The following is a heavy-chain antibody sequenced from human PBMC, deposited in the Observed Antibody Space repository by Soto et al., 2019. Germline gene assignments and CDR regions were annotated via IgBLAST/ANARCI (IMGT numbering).Heavy chain of an antibody. V-gene: IGHV3-49*04. CDR2: IRSKAYGGTT. CDR1: GFTFSSVA. D-gene: IGHD3-22*01. J-gene: IGHJ3*01. Sequence: PGGSVRLSCTASGFTFSSVAMAWVRQAPGKGLEWVCFIRSKAYGGTTEYAASVKGRFTLSRDDSRSIAFLLMNSLKIEDTAVYYCVGAYYYDSSAYPWAYDTWGQGTMVTVTS. CDR3: VGAYYYDSSAYPWAYDT.